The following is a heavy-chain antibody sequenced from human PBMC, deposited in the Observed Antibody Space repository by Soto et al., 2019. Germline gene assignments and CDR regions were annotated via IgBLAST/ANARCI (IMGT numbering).Heavy chain of an antibody. J-gene: IGHJ2*01. CDR1: GGPFSSYT. CDR2: IIPIFGTA. Sequence: QVQLVQSGAGGKKPWSSVTVSCKASGGPFSSYTISWVRQAPGPGPEWMGGIIPIFGTANYAQKFQGRVTITADESTSTAYMELSSLRSEDTAVYYCARGNHRWLQLWYFDLWGRGTLVTVSS. V-gene: IGHV1-69*12. D-gene: IGHD5-12*01. CDR3: ARGNHRWLQLWYFDL.